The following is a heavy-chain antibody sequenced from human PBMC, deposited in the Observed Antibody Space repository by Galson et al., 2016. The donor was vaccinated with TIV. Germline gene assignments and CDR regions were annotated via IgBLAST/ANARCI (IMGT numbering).Heavy chain of an antibody. J-gene: IGHJ4*02. V-gene: IGHV4-61*02. CDR1: GDSMTSGSYY. CDR2: IYTSGRN. Sequence: QVQLQGSGPGLVKPSQTLSLTCTVSGDSMTSGSYYWNWIRQPAGKGLEWIGRIYTSGRNNYNPSLKSRVTMSVDTSKNQFSLKLSSVTATDAAVYYCARGGSGYYQVFDYWGQGTLVTVSS. D-gene: IGHD3-3*01. CDR3: ARGGSGYYQVFDY.